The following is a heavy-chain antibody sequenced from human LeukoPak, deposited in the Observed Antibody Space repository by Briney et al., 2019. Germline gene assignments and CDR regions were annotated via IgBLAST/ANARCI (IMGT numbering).Heavy chain of an antibody. CDR3: ARDRENTSYSFDY. J-gene: IGHJ4*02. CDR2: IGADGGGI. Sequence: PGGSLRLSXAASGFTFSIYYMHWVRQAPGKGLEYVSSIGADGGGIYYANSVKGRFTISRDNSRSTVYLQMGSLRPEDMAVYYCARDRENTSYSFDYWGQGTLLTVSS. CDR1: GFTFSIYY. V-gene: IGHV3-64*01. D-gene: IGHD3-9*01.